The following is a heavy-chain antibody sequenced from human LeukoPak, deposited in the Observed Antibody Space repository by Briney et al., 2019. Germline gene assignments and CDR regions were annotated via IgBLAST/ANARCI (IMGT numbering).Heavy chain of an antibody. D-gene: IGHD3-22*01. J-gene: IGHJ4*02. V-gene: IGHV1-46*03. Sequence: ASVKVSCKASGYTFTSYYMHWVRQAPGQGLEWMGIINPSGGSTSYAQKFQGRVTMTRDTSTSTVYMELSSLRSDDTAVYYCARGIRPAYYDSSGYYYKWGQGTLVTVSS. CDR3: ARGIRPAYYDSSGYYYK. CDR1: GYTFTSYY. CDR2: INPSGGST.